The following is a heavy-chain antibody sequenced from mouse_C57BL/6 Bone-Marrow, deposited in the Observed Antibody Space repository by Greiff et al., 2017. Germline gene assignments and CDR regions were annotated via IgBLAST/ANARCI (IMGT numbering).Heavy chain of an antibody. D-gene: IGHD4-1*01. CDR2: IYPGSGNT. J-gene: IGHJ4*01. CDR3: ARGLGRGYAMDY. Sequence: QVQLQQSGAELVRPGASVKLSCKASGYTFTDYYINWVKQRPGQGLEWIARIYPGSGNTYYNEKFKGKATLTAEKSSSTAYMQLSSLTSEDSAVYFCARGLGRGYAMDYWGQGTSVTVSS. CDR1: GYTFTDYY. V-gene: IGHV1-76*01.